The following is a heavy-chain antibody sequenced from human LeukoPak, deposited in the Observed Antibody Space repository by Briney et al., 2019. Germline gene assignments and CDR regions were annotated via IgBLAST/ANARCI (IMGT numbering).Heavy chain of an antibody. V-gene: IGHV1-18*01. CDR3: AREGQQLVHKYYYYYYMDV. D-gene: IGHD6-13*01. Sequence: ASVKVSCKASGYTFTSYGISWVRQAPGQGLEWMGWISAYNGNTNYAQKLQGRVTMTTDTSTSTAHMELRSLRSDDTAVYYCAREGQQLVHKYYYYYYMDVWGKGTTVTVSS. CDR1: GYTFTSYG. CDR2: ISAYNGNT. J-gene: IGHJ6*03.